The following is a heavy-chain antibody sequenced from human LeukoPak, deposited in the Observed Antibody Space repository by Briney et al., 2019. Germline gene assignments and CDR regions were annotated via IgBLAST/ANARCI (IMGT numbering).Heavy chain of an antibody. D-gene: IGHD6-6*01. Sequence: GGSLRLSCAASGFTFSSYAMSWVRQAPGKGLEWVSAISGSGGSTYYADSVKGRFTISRDNSKNTLYLQMNSLRADDTAVYYCAKDLSSYYFDYYMDVWGKGTTVTVSS. CDR3: AKDLSSYYFDYYMDV. V-gene: IGHV3-23*01. CDR2: ISGSGGST. CDR1: GFTFSSYA. J-gene: IGHJ6*03.